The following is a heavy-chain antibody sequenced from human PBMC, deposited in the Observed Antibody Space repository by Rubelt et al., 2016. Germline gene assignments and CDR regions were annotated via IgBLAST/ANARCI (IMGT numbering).Heavy chain of an antibody. J-gene: IGHJ4*02. CDR2: INAGNGNT. Sequence: QVQLVQSGAEVKKPGASVKVSCKASGYTFTSYAMHWVRQAPGQRLEWMGWINAGNGNTKYSQKFTGRVTITRDTSASTAYMELSSRRSEDTAVYYCARGYCSGGSCYYFDYWGQGTLVTVSS. D-gene: IGHD2-15*01. V-gene: IGHV1-3*01. CDR1: GYTFTSYA. CDR3: ARGYCSGGSCYYFDY.